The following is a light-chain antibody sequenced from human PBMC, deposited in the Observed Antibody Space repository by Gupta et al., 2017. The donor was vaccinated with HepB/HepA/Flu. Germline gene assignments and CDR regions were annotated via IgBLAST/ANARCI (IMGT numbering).Light chain of an antibody. CDR1: NNNVGNQG. CDR3: SAWDTSLSGWV. Sequence: QAGLTQPPSVSKGLRQTATLTCTGNNNNVGNQGATWLQQHQGHPPKLLSYRNDNRPSGISERFAASRSGNTASLTITGLQPEDEADYDCSAWDTSLSGWVFGGGTKLTVV. V-gene: IGLV10-54*04. J-gene: IGLJ3*02. CDR2: RND.